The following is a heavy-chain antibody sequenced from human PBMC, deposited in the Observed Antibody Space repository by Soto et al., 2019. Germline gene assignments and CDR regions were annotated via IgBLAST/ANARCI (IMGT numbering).Heavy chain of an antibody. CDR2: ISYDGSNK. D-gene: IGHD3-22*01. J-gene: IGHJ5*02. CDR3: AKDGTLASSGYYGWFDP. V-gene: IGHV3-30*18. CDR1: GFTFSSYG. Sequence: PGGSLRLSCAASGFTFSSYGMHWVRQAPGKGLEWVAVISYDGSNKYYADSVKGRFTISRDNSKNTLYLQMNSLRAEDTAVYYCAKDGTLASSGYYGWFDPWGQGTLVTVSS.